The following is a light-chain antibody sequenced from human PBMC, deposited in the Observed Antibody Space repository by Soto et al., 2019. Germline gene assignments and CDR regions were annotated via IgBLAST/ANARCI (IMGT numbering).Light chain of an antibody. J-gene: IGKJ4*01. CDR1: QSIRGS. CDR3: QQYNKWPLT. CDR2: DAS. Sequence: EIVMTQSPATLSVSPGERATLCCRASQSIRGSLAWYQQKPGQAPRLLIYDASTGATGIPARFSGSGSGTEFTLTISSLQSEDFAVYYCQQYNKWPLTFGGGTKVDIK. V-gene: IGKV3-15*01.